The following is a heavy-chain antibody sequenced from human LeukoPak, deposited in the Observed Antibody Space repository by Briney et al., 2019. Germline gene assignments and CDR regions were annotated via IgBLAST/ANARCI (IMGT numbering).Heavy chain of an antibody. D-gene: IGHD5-24*01. J-gene: IGHJ4*02. CDR2: INHSRTT. CDR1: GGSFSGYY. V-gene: IGHV4-34*01. Sequence: NPSETLSLTCAVYGGSFSGYYWTWIRQPPGKGLEWIGEINHSRTTNYNPSLKSRVTISIDTSKSQFSLKLSSVTAADTAVYYCARHRSGWLQSSFDYWGQGTLVPVSS. CDR3: ARHRSGWLQSSFDY.